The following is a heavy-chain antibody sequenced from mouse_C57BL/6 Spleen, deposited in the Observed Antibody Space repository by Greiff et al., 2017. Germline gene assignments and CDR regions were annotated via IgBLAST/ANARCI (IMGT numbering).Heavy chain of an antibody. D-gene: IGHD2-1*01. V-gene: IGHV10-1*01. CDR2: IRSKSNNYAT. CDR1: GFSFNTYA. CDR3: VKGNYDY. Sequence: EVQLVESGGGLVQPKGSLKLSCAASGFSFNTYAMNWVRQAPGKGLEWVARIRSKSNNYATYYAGSLKDRFNISRDDSESMLYMQMNNLKTEDTAMYYCVKGNYDYWGQGTTLTVSS. J-gene: IGHJ2*01.